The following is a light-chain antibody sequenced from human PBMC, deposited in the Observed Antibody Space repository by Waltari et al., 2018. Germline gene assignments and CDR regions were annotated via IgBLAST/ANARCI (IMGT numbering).Light chain of an antibody. V-gene: IGKV1-33*01. CDR1: QDIRNY. Sequence: DIQMTQSPSSLAASVGDRVTITCQTSQDIRNYLNWYQQKPGKAPKLLIYDASNLQTGVPSRFSGSGSGTDFTFTISRLQPEDFATYYCQHYDNLPPTFGQGTRLDIK. CDR2: DAS. J-gene: IGKJ5*01. CDR3: QHYDNLPPT.